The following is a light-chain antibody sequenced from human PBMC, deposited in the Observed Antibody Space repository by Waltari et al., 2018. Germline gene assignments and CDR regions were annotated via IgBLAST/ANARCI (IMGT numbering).Light chain of an antibody. J-gene: IGKJ1*01. Sequence: ELVLTQSPGTLSFSLGARATVSCRASQNASRALAWYQQKPVQAPRLLISGASTRATGIPDRFSGSGSGTDFSLTISRLEPDDFAVYYCQHYLRLPVTFGQGTTVEI. CDR3: QHYLRLPVT. CDR1: QNASRA. CDR2: GAS. V-gene: IGKV3-20*01.